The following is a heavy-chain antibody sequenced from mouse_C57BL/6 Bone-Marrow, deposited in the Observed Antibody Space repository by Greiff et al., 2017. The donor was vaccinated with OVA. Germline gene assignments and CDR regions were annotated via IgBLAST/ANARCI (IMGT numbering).Heavy chain of an antibody. CDR2: IHPNSGST. J-gene: IGHJ3*01. Sequence: VQLQQPGAELVKPGASVKLSCKASGYTFTSYWMHWVKQRPGQGLEWIGMIHPNSGSTNYNEKFKSKATLTVDKSSSTAYMQLSSLTSEDSEVYYCARCDPAWFAYWGQGTLVTVSA. CDR3: ARCDPAWFAY. D-gene: IGHD2-13*01. V-gene: IGHV1-64*01. CDR1: GYTFTSYW.